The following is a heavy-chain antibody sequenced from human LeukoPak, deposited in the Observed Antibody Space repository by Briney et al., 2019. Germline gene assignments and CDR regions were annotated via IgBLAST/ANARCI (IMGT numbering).Heavy chain of an antibody. Sequence: GGSLRLSCAASGFTFSNAWMNWVRQAPGKGLEWVGRIKSKTDGGTTDYAAPVKGRFTISRDDSKNTLYLQMNSLKTKDTAVYYCTTGFQHSGYDYFDYWGQGTLVTVSS. V-gene: IGHV3-15*07. CDR2: IKSKTDGGTT. D-gene: IGHD5-12*01. J-gene: IGHJ4*02. CDR1: GFTFSNAW. CDR3: TTGFQHSGYDYFDY.